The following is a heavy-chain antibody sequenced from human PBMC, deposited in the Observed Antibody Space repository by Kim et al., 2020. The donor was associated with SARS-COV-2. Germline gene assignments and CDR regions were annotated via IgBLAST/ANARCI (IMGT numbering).Heavy chain of an antibody. J-gene: IGHJ3*02. CDR1: GYTFTSYA. CDR2: INTNTGNP. D-gene: IGHD3-3*01. V-gene: IGHV7-4-1*02. Sequence: ASVKVSCKASGYTFTSYAMNWVRQAPGQGLEWMGWINTNTGNPTYAQGFTGRFVFSLDTSVSTAYLQISSLKAEDTAVYYCARAGERFLEWFGAFDIWGQGTMVTVSS. CDR3: ARAGERFLEWFGAFDI.